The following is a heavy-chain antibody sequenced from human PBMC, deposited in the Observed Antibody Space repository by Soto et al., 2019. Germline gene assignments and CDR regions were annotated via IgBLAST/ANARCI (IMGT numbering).Heavy chain of an antibody. Sequence: GGSLRLSCVASGFTVSNNYMSWVRQAPGRGLEWVSAISNTGSTYYAGSAKGRSTISRDSSTNTLYLEVNSLRADDTAVYYCAKVNVVVVAATFEYEYYFDYWGQGTLVTVSS. J-gene: IGHJ4*02. CDR2: ISNTGST. CDR1: GFTVSNNY. CDR3: AKVNVVVVAATFEYEYYFDY. D-gene: IGHD2-15*01. V-gene: IGHV3-53*01.